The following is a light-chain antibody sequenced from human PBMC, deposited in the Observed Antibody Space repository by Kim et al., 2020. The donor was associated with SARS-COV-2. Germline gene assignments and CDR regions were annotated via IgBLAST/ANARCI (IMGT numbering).Light chain of an antibody. CDR3: QVWDSASDHRV. J-gene: IGLJ3*02. CDR1: NIGSKT. V-gene: IGLV3-21*03. CDR2: DDS. Sequence: AAGKTAKITGAGNNIGSKTVSGYQQKPGQAPVLFIYDDSHRPSGIPERISGSNSGNTATLTISRVEAGDEADYYCQVWDSASDHRVFGGGTRLTVL.